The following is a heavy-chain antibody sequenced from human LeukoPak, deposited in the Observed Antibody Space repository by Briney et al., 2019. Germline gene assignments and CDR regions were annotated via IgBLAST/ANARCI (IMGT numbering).Heavy chain of an antibody. J-gene: IGHJ6*02. CDR3: ARGGRGHDFSPNYYYDLDV. D-gene: IGHD5-12*01. CDR1: GFTFDSYA. CDR2: ISRNGGNT. Sequence: GGSLRLSCAASGFTFDSYAMHWVRQAPGKGLEYVSAISRNGGNTFYANSVKGRFTISRDNSKNTLYLQMGSLRAEDTAVYYCARGGRGHDFSPNYYYDLDVWGQGTTVTVSS. V-gene: IGHV3-64*01.